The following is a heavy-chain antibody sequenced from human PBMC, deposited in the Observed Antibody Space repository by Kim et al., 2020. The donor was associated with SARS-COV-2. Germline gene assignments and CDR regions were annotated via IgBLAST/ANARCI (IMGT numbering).Heavy chain of an antibody. CDR3: ARVSKVGATPYYYYMDV. CDR1: GGSFSGYY. J-gene: IGHJ6*03. D-gene: IGHD1-26*01. Sequence: SETLSLTCAVYGGSFSGYYWSWIRQPPGKGLEWIGEINHSGSTNYNPSPKSRVTISVDTSKNQFSLKLSSVTAADTAVYYCARVSKVGATPYYYYMDVWGKGSADTVSS. V-gene: IGHV4-34*01. CDR2: INHSGST.